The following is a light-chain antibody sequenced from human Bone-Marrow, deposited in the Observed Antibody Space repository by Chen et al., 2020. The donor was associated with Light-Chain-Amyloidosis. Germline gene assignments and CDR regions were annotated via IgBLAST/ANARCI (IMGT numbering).Light chain of an antibody. CDR2: GND. CDR3: AAWDDRLNGVV. V-gene: IGLV1-44*01. Sequence: QSVLTQPPFASGTPGQRVTISCSGGASNIGTTSAHWYHHSPGTAPRLLIYGNDQWPSGVPGRFSGSKSGTSASLAIGGLRPEDEGHYYCAAWDDRLNGVVFGGGTRLTVL. CDR1: ASNIGTTS. J-gene: IGLJ2*01.